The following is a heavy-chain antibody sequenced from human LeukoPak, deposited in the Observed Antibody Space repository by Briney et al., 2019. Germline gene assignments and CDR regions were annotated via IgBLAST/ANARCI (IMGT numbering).Heavy chain of an antibody. J-gene: IGHJ4*02. V-gene: IGHV3-48*04. CDR1: GFTFSSYS. CDR3: AKDLIVGATSYHYFDY. CDR2: ISSSGSTI. D-gene: IGHD1-26*01. Sequence: GGSLRLSCAASGFTFSSYSMNWVRQAPGKGLEWVSYISSSGSTIYYADSVKGRFTISRDNAKNSLYLQMSSLRAEDTAVYYCAKDLIVGATSYHYFDYWGQGTLVTVSS.